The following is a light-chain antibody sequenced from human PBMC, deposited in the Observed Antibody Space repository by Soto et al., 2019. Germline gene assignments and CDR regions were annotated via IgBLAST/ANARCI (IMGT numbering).Light chain of an antibody. V-gene: IGKV1-8*01. J-gene: IGKJ4*01. Sequence: AIRRTQSPSSLSASTGDRVTITCRASQGISSDLAWYQQKPGKAPKLLIYAASTLQSGVPSRFSGSGSATDFTLTISCLQSQDFATYYCQQYYSYPLFGGGTKV. CDR2: AAS. CDR3: QQYYSYPL. CDR1: QGISSD.